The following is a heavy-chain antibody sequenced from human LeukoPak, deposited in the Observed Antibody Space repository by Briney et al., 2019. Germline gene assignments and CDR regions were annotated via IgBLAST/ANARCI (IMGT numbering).Heavy chain of an antibody. Sequence: SETLSHTCTVTGGSISSYYWSWIRQPPGKGLAWIGYIYYSGSTNYNPSLNSRVTISVHKPKNQFSLHLSSVTAAHTALYYCARLQGDAPGYSSSWMYYFDYWGQGTLVTVSS. J-gene: IGHJ4*02. V-gene: IGHV4-59*01. CDR2: IYYSGST. CDR3: ARLQGDAPGYSSSWMYYFDY. CDR1: GGSISSYY. D-gene: IGHD6-13*01.